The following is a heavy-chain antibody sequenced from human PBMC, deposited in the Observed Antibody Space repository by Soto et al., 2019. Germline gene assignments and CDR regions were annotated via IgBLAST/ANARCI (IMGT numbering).Heavy chain of an antibody. J-gene: IGHJ5*02. V-gene: IGHV4-61*01. Sequence: SETLSLTCTVSGGSVSSGSYYWSWIRQPPGKGLEWIGYISDSGSTNYTPSLKSRVTISVDTSKNQFSLKLSSVTAADTAVYYCARGLPWGELELPSCPFDPWGQGTLVTVSS. CDR1: GGSVSSGSYY. CDR2: ISDSGST. CDR3: ARGLPWGELELPSCPFDP. D-gene: IGHD1-7*01.